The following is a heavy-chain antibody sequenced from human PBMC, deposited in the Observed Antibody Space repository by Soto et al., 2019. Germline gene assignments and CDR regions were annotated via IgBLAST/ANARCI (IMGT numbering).Heavy chain of an antibody. V-gene: IGHV4-34*01. Sequence: NLRETLSLTCGVYGGSFRNYYWIWVRQPPGKGLEWIGEVNHSGEATYNPSLKSRVTISVDTSKNQFSLKLSSVTAADTAVYYCARSGRGSYRGTFDYWGQGTLVTVSS. J-gene: IGHJ4*02. CDR1: GGSFRNYY. CDR3: ARSGRGSYRGTFDY. CDR2: VNHSGEA. D-gene: IGHD1-26*01.